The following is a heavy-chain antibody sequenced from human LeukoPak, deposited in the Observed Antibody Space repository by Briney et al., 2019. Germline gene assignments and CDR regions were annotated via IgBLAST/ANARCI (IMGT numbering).Heavy chain of an antibody. V-gene: IGHV3-21*04. CDR3: AKVGEVRGYYYYMDV. CDR1: GFTFNSYH. Sequence: GGSLRLSCAASGFTFNSYHMNWVRQAPGKGLEWVSSITSSSSYTYYAESVKGRFTISRDNSKNSLYLQMNSLRTEDTALYYCAKVGEVRGYYYYMDVWGKGTTVTVSS. J-gene: IGHJ6*03. CDR2: ITSSSSYT. D-gene: IGHD3-16*01.